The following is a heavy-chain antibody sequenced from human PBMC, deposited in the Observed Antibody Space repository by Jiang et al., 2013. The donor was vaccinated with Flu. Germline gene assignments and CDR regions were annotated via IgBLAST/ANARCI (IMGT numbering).Heavy chain of an antibody. D-gene: IGHD6-13*01. CDR1: GYTFTSYD. J-gene: IGHJ5*02. V-gene: IGHV1-8*01. Sequence: SGAEVKKPGASVKVSCKASGYTFTSYDINWVRQATGQGLEWMGWMNPNSGNTGYAQKFQGRVTMTRNTSVSTAYMELSSLRSEDTAVYYCARVLILEQQLVIGGTVRWFDPWGQGTLVTVSS. CDR3: ARVLILEQQLVIGGTVRWFDP. CDR2: MNPNSGNT.